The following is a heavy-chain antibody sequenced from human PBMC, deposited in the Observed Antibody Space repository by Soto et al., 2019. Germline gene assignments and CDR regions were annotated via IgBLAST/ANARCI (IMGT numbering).Heavy chain of an antibody. J-gene: IGHJ4*02. Sequence: GGSLRLSCAASGFTFSSYWMSWVRQAPGKGLEWVANIKQDESEKYYVDSVKGRFTISRDNAKNSLSLQMNSLRAEDTAVYFCARVLQRGYTGYDHDYWGQGTLVTVSS. CDR3: ARVLQRGYTGYDHDY. D-gene: IGHD5-12*01. CDR2: IKQDESEK. V-gene: IGHV3-7*01. CDR1: GFTFSSYW.